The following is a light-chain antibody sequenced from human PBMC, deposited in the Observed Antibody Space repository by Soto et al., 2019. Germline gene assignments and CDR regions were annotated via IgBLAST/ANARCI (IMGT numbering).Light chain of an antibody. CDR2: DAS. Sequence: EIVLTQSPSTLSFSAGERSTLSCRASQSVSSSLAWYQQKPGQAPRLLIYDASNRATGIPARFSGSGSGTDFTLTISSLEPEDFAVYYCQQRSKWPLTFGGGTKV. CDR1: QSVSSS. V-gene: IGKV3-11*01. CDR3: QQRSKWPLT. J-gene: IGKJ4*01.